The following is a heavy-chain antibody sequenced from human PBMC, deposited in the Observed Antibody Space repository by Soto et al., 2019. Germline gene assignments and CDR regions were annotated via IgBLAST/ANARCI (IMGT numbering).Heavy chain of an antibody. D-gene: IGHD5-18*01. J-gene: IGHJ4*02. CDR3: AKAGRVTH. CDR1: VFTGSSYA. Sequence: GSLRLACAASVFTGSSYAMSWVRQAPGKGLEWVSAISGSGGSTYYADAVKGRFTISRDNSKNTLYLQMNSLRAEDTAVYYCAKAGRVTHWGQGTLVTVSS. CDR2: ISGSGGST. V-gene: IGHV3-23*01.